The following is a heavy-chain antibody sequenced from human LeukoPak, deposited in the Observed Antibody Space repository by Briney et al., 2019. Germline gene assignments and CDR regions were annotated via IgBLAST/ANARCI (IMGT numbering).Heavy chain of an antibody. V-gene: IGHV3-21*01. CDR1: GFTFSSYS. CDR2: ISSSSSYI. J-gene: IGHJ4*02. D-gene: IGHD6-6*01. CDR3: ARVVAARASGGYYFDY. Sequence: GGSLRLSCAASGFTFSSYSMNWVRQAPGKGLEWVSSISSSSSYIYYADSVKGRFTISRDNAKNSLYLQMNSLRAEDTAVYYCARVVAARASGGYYFDYWGQGTLVTVSS.